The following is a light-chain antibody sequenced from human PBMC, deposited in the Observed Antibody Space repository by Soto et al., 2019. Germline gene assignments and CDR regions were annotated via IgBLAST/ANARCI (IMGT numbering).Light chain of an antibody. CDR1: SSDIGAYNY. Sequence: QSALTQPASVSGSPGQSITISCTGTSSDIGAYNYVSWYQQQSGKVPKLIIYDVSIRPSGVSSRFSGSKSGNTASLSISGLQAEDEADYYCNLYTRSSTRVFGGGTKVTLL. CDR3: NLYTRSSTRV. V-gene: IGLV2-14*01. J-gene: IGLJ3*02. CDR2: DVS.